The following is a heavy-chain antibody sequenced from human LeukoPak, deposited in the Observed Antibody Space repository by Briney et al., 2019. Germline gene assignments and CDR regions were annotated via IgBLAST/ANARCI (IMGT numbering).Heavy chain of an antibody. CDR2: IYTSGST. V-gene: IGHV4-4*07. Sequence: SETLSLTCTVSGGFISSYYWSWIRQPAGKGREWIGRIYTSGSTNYNPSLKSRVTMSVDTSKNQFSLKLSSVTAADTAVYYCARDYYYDSSVAAFDIWGQGTMVTVSS. J-gene: IGHJ3*02. D-gene: IGHD3-22*01. CDR1: GGFISSYY. CDR3: ARDYYYDSSVAAFDI.